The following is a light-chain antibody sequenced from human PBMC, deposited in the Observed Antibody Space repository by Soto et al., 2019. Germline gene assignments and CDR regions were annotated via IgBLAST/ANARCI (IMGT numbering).Light chain of an antibody. Sequence: DIQMTQSPSSLSASVGDRVTMTCRASQGISNYLAWYQQKPGKVPKLLIYAASTLQSGVPSRFSGSGSGTDFTLTISSLQPEDVATYYCQKYNSALTFGQGTKLEIK. CDR1: QGISNY. V-gene: IGKV1-27*01. J-gene: IGKJ2*01. CDR3: QKYNSALT. CDR2: AAS.